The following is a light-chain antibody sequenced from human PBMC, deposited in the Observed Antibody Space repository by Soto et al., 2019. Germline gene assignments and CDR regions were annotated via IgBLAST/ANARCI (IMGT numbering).Light chain of an antibody. CDR2: KSS. J-gene: IGKJ2*02. Sequence: DIQLTQSPSTLSASIGDRVTITCRASQSIDGWLDWYQQKPGEAPKLLIYKSSTSQPGVPSRFSGSGSGTDFTLTISTLQPGDFATYYCQHYTISGCTFGQGTKLEIK. V-gene: IGKV1-5*03. CDR1: QSIDGW. CDR3: QHYTISGCT.